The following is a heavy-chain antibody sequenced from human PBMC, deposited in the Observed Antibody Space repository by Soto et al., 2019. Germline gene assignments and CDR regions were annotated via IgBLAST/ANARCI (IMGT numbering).Heavy chain of an antibody. V-gene: IGHV2-5*02. CDR1: GFSLSTRGVG. J-gene: IGHJ4*02. Sequence: QITLKESGPPLVKPTQTLTLTCTLSGFSLSTRGVGVGWIRQPPGKALEWLALIYWDDDKRYSPSLKSRVTLTKDTSKNQVALTMTNMDPVDTATYYCTLSTIVGTILRFDFWGQGTLVTVSS. D-gene: IGHD5-12*01. CDR3: TLSTIVGTILRFDF. CDR2: IYWDDDK.